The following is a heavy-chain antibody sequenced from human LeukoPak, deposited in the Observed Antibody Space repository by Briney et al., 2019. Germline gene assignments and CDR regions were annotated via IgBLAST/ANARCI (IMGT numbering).Heavy chain of an antibody. J-gene: IGHJ6*03. V-gene: IGHV1-46*01. Sequence: GASVKVSCKASGYTFTSYYMHWVRQAPGQGLEWMGIINPSGGSTSYAQKFQGRVTMTRDMSTSTVYMELSSLRSEDTAVYYCARDNRYCSSTSCYSPYYYYYYMDVWGKGTTVTISS. CDR3: ARDNRYCSSTSCYSPYYYYYYMDV. D-gene: IGHD2-2*01. CDR1: GYTFTSYY. CDR2: INPSGGST.